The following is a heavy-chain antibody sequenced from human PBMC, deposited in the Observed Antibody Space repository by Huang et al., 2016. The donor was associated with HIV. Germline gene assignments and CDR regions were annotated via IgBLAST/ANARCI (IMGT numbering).Heavy chain of an antibody. Sequence: EVQLLQSGGGFVQPGGSLRLSCAASGFTFSNYAMSWVRQAPGKGLEWVAVISGSGGSTFYADTVKDRFTISRDKSKNTLYLQMNSLRAEDTAVYYCAKDRGHDFWSGYYRAGYYFDYWGQGTLVTVSS. CDR3: AKDRGHDFWSGYYRAGYYFDY. CDR2: ISGSGGST. D-gene: IGHD3-3*01. J-gene: IGHJ4*02. V-gene: IGHV3-23*01. CDR1: GFTFSNYA.